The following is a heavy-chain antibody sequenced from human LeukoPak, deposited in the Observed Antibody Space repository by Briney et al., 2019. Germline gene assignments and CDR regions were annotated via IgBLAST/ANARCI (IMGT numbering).Heavy chain of an antibody. V-gene: IGHV4-59*08. CDR3: ARLSKDTVVLPAAMAHYFDY. D-gene: IGHD2-2*01. J-gene: IGHJ4*02. CDR1: GGSISGYY. Sequence: SETLSFTCTVSGGSISGYYWSWIRQPPGKGLQFIGYIHYTGSTNYNPSLESRVTLSVDTSKNQFSLKLRSVTAADTAVYYCARLSKDTVVLPAAMAHYFDYWGQGTLVTVSS. CDR2: IHYTGST.